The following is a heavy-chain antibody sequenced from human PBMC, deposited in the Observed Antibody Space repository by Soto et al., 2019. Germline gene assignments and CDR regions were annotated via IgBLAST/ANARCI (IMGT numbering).Heavy chain of an antibody. CDR1: GFTFSSYG. V-gene: IGHV3-30*18. J-gene: IGHJ4*02. CDR2: ISYDGSNK. CDR3: AKSTLRGNPGYVFDY. D-gene: IGHD3-9*01. Sequence: HPGGSLRLSCAASGFTFSSYGMHWVRQAPGKGLEWVAVISYDGSNKYYADSVKGRFTISRDNSKNTLYLQMNSLRAEDTAAYYCAKSTLRGNPGYVFDYWGQGTLVPVSS.